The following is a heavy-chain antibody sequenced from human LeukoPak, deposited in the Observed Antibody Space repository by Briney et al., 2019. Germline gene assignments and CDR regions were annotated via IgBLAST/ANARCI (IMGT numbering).Heavy chain of an antibody. V-gene: IGHV3-30*02. CDR3: AKPHRYSGSSPSGDY. Sequence: PGGSLRLSCAASGFTFSSYGMHWVRQAPSKGLEWVAFIRYDGSNKYYADSVKGRFTISRDNSKNTLYLQMNSLRAEDTAVYYCAKPHRYSGSSPSGDYWGQGTLVTVSS. CDR2: IRYDGSNK. CDR1: GFTFSSYG. J-gene: IGHJ4*02. D-gene: IGHD1-26*01.